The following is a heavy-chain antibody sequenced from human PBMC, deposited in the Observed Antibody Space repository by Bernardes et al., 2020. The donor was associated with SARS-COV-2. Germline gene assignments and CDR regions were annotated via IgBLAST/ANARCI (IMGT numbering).Heavy chain of an antibody. V-gene: IGHV4-59*11. Sequence: SETLSLTCTVSGGSISSHYWSWIRQPPGKGLEWIGHIYYIGTTNYNPSLKSRVTISVGTSKNHFSLNLTSVTAADTAVYYCAREQWLGQIDYWGQGTLVTVSS. D-gene: IGHD6-19*01. CDR1: GGSISSHY. J-gene: IGHJ4*02. CDR3: AREQWLGQIDY. CDR2: IYYIGTT.